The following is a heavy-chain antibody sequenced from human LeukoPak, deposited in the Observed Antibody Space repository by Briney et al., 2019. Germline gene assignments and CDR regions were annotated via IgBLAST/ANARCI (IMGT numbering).Heavy chain of an antibody. D-gene: IGHD5-24*01. CDR2: IYYSGST. CDR1: GGSISSSSYY. Sequence: SETLSLTCTVSGGSISSSSYYWGWIRRPPGKGLEWIGNIYYSGSTYYNPSLKSRVTISVDTSKNQFSLKLSSVTAADTAVYYCAGRLWRRDGYNLSAFDIWGQGTMVTVSS. CDR3: AGRLWRRDGYNLSAFDI. V-gene: IGHV4-39*07. J-gene: IGHJ3*02.